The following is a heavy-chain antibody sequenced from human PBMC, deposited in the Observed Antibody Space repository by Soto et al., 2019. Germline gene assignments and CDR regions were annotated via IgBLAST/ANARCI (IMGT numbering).Heavy chain of an antibody. Sequence: SETLSLTCTVSGGPSGGNYWSWIRQHPGKGLEWLGYINYSGNTYYNPSLRGRVVFFVDPSKNHFSPNLTSVTAADTAVYYCARGHWSFALWGRGTLVTVSS. CDR1: GGPSGGNY. CDR2: INYSGNT. J-gene: IGHJ2*01. V-gene: IGHV4-31*03. CDR3: ARGHWSFAL.